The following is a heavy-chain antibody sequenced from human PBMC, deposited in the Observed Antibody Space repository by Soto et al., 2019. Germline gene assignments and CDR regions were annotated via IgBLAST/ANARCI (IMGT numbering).Heavy chain of an antibody. Sequence: PTLVNPTQTLTLTCTFSGFSLSTSRVSVTWIRQPPGKALEWLARIDWDDAKFFNTSLKTRLTVSKDTSKNQVVLTMTHMDPVDTATYYCARMIFGRSGEYYFDYWGQGILVTVSS. CDR2: IDWDDAK. CDR1: GFSLSTSRVS. V-gene: IGHV2-70*17. CDR3: ARMIFGRSGEYYFDY. D-gene: IGHD3-3*01. J-gene: IGHJ4*02.